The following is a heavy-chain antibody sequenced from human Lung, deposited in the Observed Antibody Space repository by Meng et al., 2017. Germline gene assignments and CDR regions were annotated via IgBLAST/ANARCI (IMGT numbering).Heavy chain of an antibody. Sequence: GESLKISCAASGFTFSSYALHWVHQAPGKGLEWMTIISYDGSFKSYADSVKGRFTISRDNSKNTLYLQVNSLRVEDSAVYYCARESYNTYMDVWGQGTTVTVSS. V-gene: IGHV3-30*04. CDR1: GFTFSSYA. J-gene: IGHJ6*02. D-gene: IGHD3-3*01. CDR2: ISYDGSFK. CDR3: ARESYNTYMDV.